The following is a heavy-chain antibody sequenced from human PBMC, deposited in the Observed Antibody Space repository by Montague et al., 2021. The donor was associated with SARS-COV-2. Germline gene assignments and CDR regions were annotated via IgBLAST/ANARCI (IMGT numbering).Heavy chain of an antibody. CDR2: INHSGST. Sequence: SETLSLTCAVYGGSFSGYYWSWIRQPPGEGLQRIGGINHSGSTSYYSSLNSRGTISLNTSKNQFSLKLTSEDAADTAVYYCARGLGRPGTIFGVALYWGQGTLVTVSS. J-gene: IGHJ4*02. CDR1: GGSFSGYY. CDR3: ARGLGRPGTIFGVALY. D-gene: IGHD3-3*01. V-gene: IGHV4-34*01.